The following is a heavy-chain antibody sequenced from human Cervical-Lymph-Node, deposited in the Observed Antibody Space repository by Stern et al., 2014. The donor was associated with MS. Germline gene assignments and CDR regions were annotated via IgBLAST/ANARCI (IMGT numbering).Heavy chain of an antibody. J-gene: IGHJ4*02. V-gene: IGHV5-51*03. D-gene: IGHD2-21*01. CDR3: ARWSVACDS. CDR1: GYRFINNW. CDR2: IYPGDSDV. Sequence: EVHLVESGAEVRKPGDSLKISCKTSGYRFINNWIAWVRQVPGKGLEWIGIIYPGDSDVRYSPSFQGHVTISVDKSINTAYLQWGSLKASDTAIYYCARWSVACDSWGQGALVTVSS.